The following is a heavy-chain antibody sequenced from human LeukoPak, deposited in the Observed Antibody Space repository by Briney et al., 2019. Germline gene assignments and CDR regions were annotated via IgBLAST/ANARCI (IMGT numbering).Heavy chain of an antibody. D-gene: IGHD6-13*01. J-gene: IGHJ4*02. CDR3: ARNTVAAAGDS. CDR2: IKPDGSDE. CDR1: GFTFGSNW. V-gene: IGHV3-7*01. Sequence: GGSLRLSCAASGFTFGSNWMTWVRLAPEKGLEWVAKIKPDGSDEDYVDSVKGRFTISRDNAKNLLYLQMTGLRAEDTAVYYCARNTVAAAGDSWGQGTLVTVSS.